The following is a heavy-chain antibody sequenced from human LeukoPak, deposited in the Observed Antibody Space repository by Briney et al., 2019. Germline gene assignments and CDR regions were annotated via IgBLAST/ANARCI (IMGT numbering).Heavy chain of an antibody. CDR2: ISYDGSNK. CDR1: GFTFSSYA. Sequence: GGSLRLSCAASGFTFSSYAMHWVRQAPGKGLEWVAVISYDGSNKYYADSVKGRFTISRDNAENSLSLQMVSLRAEDTAIYYCARNKRADIWGQGTMVTVSS. CDR3: ARNKRADI. J-gene: IGHJ3*02. V-gene: IGHV3-30-3*01.